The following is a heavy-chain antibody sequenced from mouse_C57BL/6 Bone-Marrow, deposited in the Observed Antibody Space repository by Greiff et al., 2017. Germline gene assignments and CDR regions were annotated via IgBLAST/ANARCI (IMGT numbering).Heavy chain of an antibody. CDR2: IYWDDDK. V-gene: IGHV8-12*01. CDR3: ARRDYYGSSFAY. D-gene: IGHD1-1*01. J-gene: IGHJ3*01. Sequence: QVTLKESGPGILQSSQTLSLTCSFSGFSLSTSGMGVSWLRQPSGKGLEWLAHIYWDDDKRYNPSLKSRLTISKDTSRNQVFLKITSVDTADTATYYCARRDYYGSSFAYWGQGTLVTVSA. CDR1: GFSLSTSGMG.